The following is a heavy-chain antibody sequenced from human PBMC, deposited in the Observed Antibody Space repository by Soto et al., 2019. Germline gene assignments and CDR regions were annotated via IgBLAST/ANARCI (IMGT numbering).Heavy chain of an antibody. CDR3: ARVKTCSGGSCPCYYYMDV. D-gene: IGHD2-15*01. V-gene: IGHV4-59*01. J-gene: IGHJ6*03. CDR1: GGSISSYY. Sequence: PSETLSLTCTVSGGSISSYYWSWIRQPPGKGLEWIGYIYYSGSTNYNPSLKSRVTISVDTSKNQFSLKLSSVTAADTAVYYCARVKTCSGGSCPCYYYMDVWGKGTTVTVSS. CDR2: IYYSGST.